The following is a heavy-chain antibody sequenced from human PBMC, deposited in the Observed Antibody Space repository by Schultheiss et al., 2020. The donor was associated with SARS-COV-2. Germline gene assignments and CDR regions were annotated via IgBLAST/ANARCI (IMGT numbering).Heavy chain of an antibody. CDR1: GGSITYYY. D-gene: IGHD6-6*01. Sequence: SETLSLTCTVSGGSITYYYWSWIRQPPGKGLEWIGYIYYSGSTNYNPSLKSRVTMSVDTSKNQFSLKLSSVTAADTAVYYCARHSSSSSYFDFWGRGILVTVSS. J-gene: IGHJ4*02. V-gene: IGHV4-59*08. CDR2: IYYSGST. CDR3: ARHSSSSSYFDF.